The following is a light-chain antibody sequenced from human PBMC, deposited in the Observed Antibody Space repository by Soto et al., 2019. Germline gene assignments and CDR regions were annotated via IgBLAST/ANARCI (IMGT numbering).Light chain of an antibody. CDR2: AAS. Sequence: DIQLTQSPSFLSASVGDRVTITCRASQGISSYLAWYQQKPGKAPNLLIYAASTLQSGVPSRFSGGGSGTEFTLTISSPQPEDFATYYCQHLNGYPRTFGQGTKVEIK. J-gene: IGKJ1*01. V-gene: IGKV1-9*01. CDR1: QGISSY. CDR3: QHLNGYPRT.